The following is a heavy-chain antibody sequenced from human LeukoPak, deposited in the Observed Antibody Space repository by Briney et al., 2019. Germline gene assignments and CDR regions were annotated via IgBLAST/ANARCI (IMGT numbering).Heavy chain of an antibody. CDR1: GFTFSSYA. V-gene: IGHV3-23*01. CDR3: AKDYGDYLYYFDY. CDR2: ISGSGGSP. D-gene: IGHD4-17*01. J-gene: IGHJ4*02. Sequence: GGSLRLSCAPSGFTFSSYAMSWVRQAPGEGLERVSAISGSGGSPYYADSVKGRFTISRDNSKNTLYLQMNSLRAEDTAVYYCAKDYGDYLYYFDYWGQGTLVTVSS.